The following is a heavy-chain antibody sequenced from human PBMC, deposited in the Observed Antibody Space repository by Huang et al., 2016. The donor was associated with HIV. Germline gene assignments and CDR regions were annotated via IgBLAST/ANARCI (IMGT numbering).Heavy chain of an antibody. CDR1: GFTFSSYW. CDR3: ARGSRQGKYYYGSGTAY. J-gene: IGHJ4*02. V-gene: IGHV3-74*01. Sequence: EVQLVESGGGLVQPGGSLRLSCAASGFTFSSYWMHWVRQVPGKGLGCVSHIKRDVSSTSYADSVKGRFTISRDNAKNTLYLQMNSLRAEDTAVYYCARGSRQGKYYYGSGTAYWGQGTLVTVSS. D-gene: IGHD3-10*01. CDR2: IKRDVSST.